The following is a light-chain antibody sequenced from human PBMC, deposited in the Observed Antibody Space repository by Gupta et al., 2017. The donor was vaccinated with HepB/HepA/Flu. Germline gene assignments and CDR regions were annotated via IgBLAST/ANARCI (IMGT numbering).Light chain of an antibody. V-gene: IGLV1-47*01. Sequence: QSVLTQPPSASGTPGQRVTISCSGSSSNIGSNYVYWYQQLPGTAPKLLIYRNNQRPSGVPDRFSGSKSGTSASRAIRGLRSEDEADYYCAAWDDSLSGPHVVFGGGTKLTVL. CDR2: RNN. CDR1: SSNIGSNY. CDR3: AAWDDSLSGPHVV. J-gene: IGLJ2*01.